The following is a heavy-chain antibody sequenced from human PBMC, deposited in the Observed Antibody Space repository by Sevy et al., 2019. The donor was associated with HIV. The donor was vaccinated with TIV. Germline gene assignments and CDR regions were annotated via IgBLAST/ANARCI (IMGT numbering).Heavy chain of an antibody. CDR3: AKDVPDQSWYDDFWSGSPCFDY. D-gene: IGHD3-3*01. V-gene: IGHV3-23*01. CDR2: MSGRGDSL. Sequence: GGSLRLSCAASGFTFSTFGIHWVRQAPGKGLEWVSGMSGRGDSLGYAHSVKGRFTISRDNSKNTVYLQMNSLTAEDTALYYCAKDVPDQSWYDDFWSGSPCFDYWGRGILVTVSS. J-gene: IGHJ4*01. CDR1: GFTFSTFG.